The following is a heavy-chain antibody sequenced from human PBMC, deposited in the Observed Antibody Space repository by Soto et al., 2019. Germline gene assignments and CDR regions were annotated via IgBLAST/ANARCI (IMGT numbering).Heavy chain of an antibody. V-gene: IGHV3-11*01. J-gene: IGHJ6*02. CDR2: MSSSGNNI. D-gene: IGHD3-10*01. CDR1: GITFSDCY. Sequence: QVHLVESGGGLVKPGGSLRLSCAASGITFSDCYMNWIRQAPGKGLEWVSYMSSSGNNINHAGSVRGRFTVSRDNAKNSLYLQMNSLRAEDTAIYYCARVRFGQWGYAMDVWGQGTTVTVSS. CDR3: ARVRFGQWGYAMDV.